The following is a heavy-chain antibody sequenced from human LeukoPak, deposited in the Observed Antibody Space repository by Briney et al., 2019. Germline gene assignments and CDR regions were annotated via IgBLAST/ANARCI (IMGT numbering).Heavy chain of an antibody. Sequence: SVKVSCKASGGTFSSYAISWVRQAPGQGLEWMGRIIPILGIANYAQKFQGRVTITADKSTSTAYMELSSLRSEDTAVYYCASYDYGDYGRPEYFQHWGQGTLVTVSS. CDR2: IIPILGIA. J-gene: IGHJ1*01. V-gene: IGHV1-69*04. CDR1: GGTFSSYA. CDR3: ASYDYGDYGRPEYFQH. D-gene: IGHD4-17*01.